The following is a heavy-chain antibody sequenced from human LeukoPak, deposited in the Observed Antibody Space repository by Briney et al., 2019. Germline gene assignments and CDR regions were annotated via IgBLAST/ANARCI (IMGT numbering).Heavy chain of an antibody. CDR3: ARRTYIAARPIYYYYYMDV. CDR2: MNPNSGNT. D-gene: IGHD6-6*01. J-gene: IGHJ6*03. Sequence: ASVKVSCKAPGYTFTSYDINWVRQATGQGLEWMGWMNPNSGNTGYAQKFQGRVTMTRNTSISTAYMELSSLRSEDTAVYYCARRTYIAARPIYYYYYMDVWGKGTTVTVSS. CDR1: GYTFTSYD. V-gene: IGHV1-8*01.